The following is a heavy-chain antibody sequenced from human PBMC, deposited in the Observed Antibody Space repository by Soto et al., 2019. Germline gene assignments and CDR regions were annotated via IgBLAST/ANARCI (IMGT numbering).Heavy chain of an antibody. V-gene: IGHV1-69*06. CDR3: ARDRTDSGYYTNWLDP. CDR1: GGTFGSDA. J-gene: IGHJ5*02. D-gene: IGHD3-22*01. CDR2: IIPIFGTT. Sequence: SVKVSCKASGGTFGSDAITWVRQAPGQGLEWVGRIIPIFGTTNYAQNLQGRVTISADKSTLTSYMELHSLTSDDTALYYCARDRTDSGYYTNWLDPWGQVTQVTVSS.